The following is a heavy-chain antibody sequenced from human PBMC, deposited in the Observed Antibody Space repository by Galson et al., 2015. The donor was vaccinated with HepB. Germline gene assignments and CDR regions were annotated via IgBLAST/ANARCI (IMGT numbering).Heavy chain of an antibody. J-gene: IGHJ4*02. CDR1: GFSFSSYG. Sequence: SLRLSCAASGFSFSSYGIHWVRQAPGKGLEWVTAYDGTNKYYADYVKGRFTISRDNSKNTVYLQMDSLRVEDTAVYRCARKRSGYSSGWFLDSWGQGTLVTVSS. CDR2: YDGTNK. D-gene: IGHD6-19*01. CDR3: ARKRSGYSSGWFLDS. V-gene: IGHV3-30*04.